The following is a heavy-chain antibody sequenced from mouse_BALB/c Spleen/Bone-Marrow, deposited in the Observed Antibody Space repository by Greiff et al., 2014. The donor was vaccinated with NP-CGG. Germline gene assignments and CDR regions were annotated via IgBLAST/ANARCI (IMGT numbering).Heavy chain of an antibody. J-gene: IGHJ3*01. D-gene: IGHD2-1*01. Sequence: LVESGAELVKPGASVKLSCTASGFNIKDSYLHWVKQRPEQGLDWIGRIDPAKGNTNYDPKFQGKATITADTSSSTAYLQLSSLTSEDTAVYFCARNYPFAYWGQGTLVTVSA. CDR1: GFNIKDSY. V-gene: IGHV14-3*02. CDR3: ARNYPFAY. CDR2: IDPAKGNT.